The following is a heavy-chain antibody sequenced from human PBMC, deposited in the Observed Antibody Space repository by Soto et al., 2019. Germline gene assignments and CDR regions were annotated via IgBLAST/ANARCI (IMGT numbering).Heavy chain of an antibody. CDR1: GFTFSSYA. CDR2: ISGSGGST. V-gene: IGHV3-23*01. CDR3: ATDPSLDTSSWFGNDWYFDL. Sequence: EVQLLESGGGLVQPGGSLRLSCAGSGFTFSSYAMSWVRQAPGKGLEWVSGISGSGGSTFYADSVKGRFTISRDNSKNTLYLQMNSLRAEDTALYYCATDPSLDTSSWFGNDWYFDLCGRGSLVTVSS. D-gene: IGHD6-13*01. J-gene: IGHJ2*01.